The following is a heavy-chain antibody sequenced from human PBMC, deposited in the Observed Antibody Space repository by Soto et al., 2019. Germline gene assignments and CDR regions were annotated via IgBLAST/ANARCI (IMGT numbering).Heavy chain of an antibody. CDR3: ARKAAKLRYFDWSAGYYYYGMDV. V-gene: IGHV1-3*01. CDR2: INAGNGNT. CDR1: GYTFTSYA. J-gene: IGHJ6*02. Sequence: ASVKVSCKASGYTFTSYAMHWVRQAPGQRLEWMGWINAGNGNTKYSQKFQGRVTITRDTSASTAYMELSSLRSEDTAVYYCARKAAKLRYFDWSAGYYYYGMDVWGQGTTVTVSS. D-gene: IGHD3-9*01.